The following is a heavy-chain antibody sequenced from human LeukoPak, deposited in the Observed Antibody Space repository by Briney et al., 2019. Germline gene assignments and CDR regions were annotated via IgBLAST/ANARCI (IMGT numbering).Heavy chain of an antibody. CDR3: AREVDAAAAYNWFDP. CDR2: IYYSGST. CDR1: GGSIAGSSDY. J-gene: IGHJ5*02. D-gene: IGHD2-2*01. V-gene: IGHV4-39*07. Sequence: PSETLSLTCTVSGGSIAGSSDYWVWIRQPPGNGLEWIGTIYYSGSTYYHPSLKSRVTISVDTSKNQFSLRLSSVTAADTAVYYCAREVDAAAAYNWFDPWGQGTLVTVSS.